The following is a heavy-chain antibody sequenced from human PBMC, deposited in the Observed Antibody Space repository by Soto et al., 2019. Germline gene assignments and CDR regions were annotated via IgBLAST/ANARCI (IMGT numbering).Heavy chain of an antibody. V-gene: IGHV1-2*04. CDR2: INPNSGGT. CDR1: GYTFTGYY. CDR3: AREDIRYYGMDV. J-gene: IGHJ6*02. D-gene: IGHD2-15*01. Sequence: VASVKVSCKASGYTFTGYYMHWVRQAPGQGLEWMGWINPNSGGTNYAQKFQGWVTMTRDTSISTAYMELSRLRSDDTAVYYCAREDIRYYGMDVWGQGTTVTVSS.